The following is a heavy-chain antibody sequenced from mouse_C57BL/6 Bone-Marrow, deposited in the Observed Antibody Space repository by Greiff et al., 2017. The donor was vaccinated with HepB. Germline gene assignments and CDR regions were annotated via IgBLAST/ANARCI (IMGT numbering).Heavy chain of an antibody. CDR1: GYTFTSYW. CDR2: IDPSDSET. Sequence: VQLQQPGAELVRPGSSVKLSCKASGYTFTSYWMHWVKQRPIQGLEWIGNIDPSDSETHYNQKFKDKATLTVDKSSSTAYMQLSSLTSEDSAVYYCARGLTTVVATEAMDYRGQGTSVTASS. J-gene: IGHJ4*01. D-gene: IGHD1-1*01. V-gene: IGHV1-52*01. CDR3: ARGLTTVVATEAMDY.